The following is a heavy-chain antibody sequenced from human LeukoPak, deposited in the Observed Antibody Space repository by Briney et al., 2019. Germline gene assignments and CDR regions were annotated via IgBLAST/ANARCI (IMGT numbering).Heavy chain of an antibody. J-gene: IGHJ4*02. D-gene: IGHD5-24*01. CDR1: GFLIRGYW. CDR3: ARDGVATTPFDY. Sequence: GGSLRLSCAASGFLIRGYWMHWVRPAPGTGLVWLSLITGDGSRTIYADSVKGRFTISRDNAKNTLYLQMNSLRAEDTAVYYGARDGVATTPFDYWGQGTLVTVSS. V-gene: IGHV3-74*01. CDR2: ITGDGSRT.